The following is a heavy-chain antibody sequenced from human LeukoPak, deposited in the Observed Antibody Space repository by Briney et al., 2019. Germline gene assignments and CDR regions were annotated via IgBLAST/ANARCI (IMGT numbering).Heavy chain of an antibody. D-gene: IGHD3-22*01. V-gene: IGHV1-69*04. J-gene: IGHJ5*02. CDR3: ARDQGNGYYINWFDP. CDR1: GYTFTGYY. CDR2: IIPILGIA. Sequence: SVKVSCKASGYTFTGYYMHWVRQAPGQGLEWMGRIIPILGIANYAQKFQGRVTITADKSTSTAYMELSSLRSEDTAVYYCARDQGNGYYINWFDPWGQGTLVTVSS.